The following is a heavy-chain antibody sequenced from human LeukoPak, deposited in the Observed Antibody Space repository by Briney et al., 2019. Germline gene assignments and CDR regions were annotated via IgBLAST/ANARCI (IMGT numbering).Heavy chain of an antibody. J-gene: IGHJ4*02. Sequence: SVKVSCKASGGTFSSYAISWVRQAPGQGLEWMGGIIPIFGTANYAQKFQGRVTITTDESTSTAYMELSSLRSEDTAVYYCAWGGYCTNGVCYPFDYWGQGTLVTVSS. CDR3: AWGGYCTNGVCYPFDY. CDR1: GGTFSSYA. CDR2: IIPIFGTA. V-gene: IGHV1-69*05. D-gene: IGHD2-8*01.